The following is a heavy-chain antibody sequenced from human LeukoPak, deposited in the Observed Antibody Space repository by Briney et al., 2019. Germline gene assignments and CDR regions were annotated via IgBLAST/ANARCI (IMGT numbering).Heavy chain of an antibody. Sequence: ASVKVSCKDSGYTLTELSMHWVRQAPGKGLEWMGGFDPEDGETIYAQKFQGRVAMTEDTSTDTAYMELSSLRSEDTAVYYCATVKTAYNWNSGAFDIWGQGTMVTVSS. CDR3: ATVKTAYNWNSGAFDI. V-gene: IGHV1-24*01. J-gene: IGHJ3*02. CDR1: GYTLTELS. CDR2: FDPEDGET. D-gene: IGHD1-1*01.